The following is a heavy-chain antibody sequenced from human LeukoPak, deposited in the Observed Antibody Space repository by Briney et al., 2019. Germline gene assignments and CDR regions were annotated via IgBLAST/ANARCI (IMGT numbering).Heavy chain of an antibody. Sequence: GGSLRLSCAASGFTFSSYSMNWVRQAPGKGLEWVSSISSSSSYIYYADSVKGRFTISRDNAKNSLYLQMNSLRAEDTAVYYCARVDYGDNWYFDLWGRGTLVTVSS. CDR1: GFTFSSYS. D-gene: IGHD4-17*01. CDR3: ARVDYGDNWYFDL. V-gene: IGHV3-21*01. CDR2: ISSSSSYI. J-gene: IGHJ2*01.